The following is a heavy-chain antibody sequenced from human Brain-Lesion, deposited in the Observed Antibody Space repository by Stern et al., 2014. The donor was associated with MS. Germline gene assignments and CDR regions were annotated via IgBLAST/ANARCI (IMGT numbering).Heavy chain of an antibody. CDR1: GASIGGGGFF. CDR3: AGAIGKYELLEAFDM. Sequence: MQLVESGPGLVKPSQTLPLTCTVSGASIGGGGFFLSWIRQPPRKGLGGVGRIYYSGTTYYKASLKSRVTISLDTSKNQFSLNLSSVTAADTAVYYCAGAIGKYELLEAFDMWGQGTKVTVSS. J-gene: IGHJ3*02. CDR2: IYYSGTT. D-gene: IGHD2-2*01. V-gene: IGHV4-30-4*01.